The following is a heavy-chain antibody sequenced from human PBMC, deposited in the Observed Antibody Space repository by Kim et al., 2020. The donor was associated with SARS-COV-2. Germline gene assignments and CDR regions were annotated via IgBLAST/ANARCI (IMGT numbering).Heavy chain of an antibody. J-gene: IGHJ3*02. CDR1: GFTFSSYG. V-gene: IGHV3-30*18. CDR2: ISYDGSNK. D-gene: IGHD3-3*01. CDR3: AKSLVPPYYDFWSGYYYNDAFDI. Sequence: GGSLRLSCAASGFTFSSYGMHWVRQAPGKGLEWVAVISYDGSNKYYADSVKGRFTISRDNSKNTLYLQMNSLRAEDTAVYYCAKSLVPPYYDFWSGYYYNDAFDIWGQGTMVTVSS.